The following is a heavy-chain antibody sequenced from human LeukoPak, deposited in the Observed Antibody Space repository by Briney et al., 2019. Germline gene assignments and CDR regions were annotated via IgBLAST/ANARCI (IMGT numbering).Heavy chain of an antibody. V-gene: IGHV4-34*01. Sequence: SETLSLTCAVYGGSFSGYYWSWIRQPPGKGLEWIGEINHSGSTNYNPSLKSRVTISVDTSKNQFSLKLSSVTAADTAVYYCARRGTVRGIAYWGQGTLVTVSS. CDR1: GGSFSGYY. CDR2: INHSGST. J-gene: IGHJ4*02. D-gene: IGHD3-10*01. CDR3: ARRGTVRGIAY.